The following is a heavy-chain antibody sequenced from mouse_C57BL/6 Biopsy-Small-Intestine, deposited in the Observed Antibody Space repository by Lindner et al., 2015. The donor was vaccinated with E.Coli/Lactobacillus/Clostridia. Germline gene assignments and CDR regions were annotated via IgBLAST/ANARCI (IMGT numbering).Heavy chain of an antibody. CDR1: GFTFSSYA. CDR2: ISDGGSYT. D-gene: IGHD1-1*01. CDR3: ARDRDYYGSSSYFDY. V-gene: IGHV5-4*01. J-gene: IGHJ2*01. Sequence: VQLQESGGGLVKPGGSLKLSCAASGFTFSSYAMSWVRQTPEKRLEWVATISDGGSYTYYPDNVKGRFTISRDNAKNNLYLQMSHLKSEDTAMYYCARDRDYYGSSSYFDYWGQGTTLTVSS.